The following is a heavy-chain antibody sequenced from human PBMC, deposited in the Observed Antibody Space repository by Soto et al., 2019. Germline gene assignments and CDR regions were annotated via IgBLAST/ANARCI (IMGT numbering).Heavy chain of an antibody. CDR1: GFTFTSSA. D-gene: IGHD3-3*01. CDR2: ILVASGNT. Sequence: SVKVSCKASGFTFTSSAVKWVRQARGQPLEWIGWILVASGNTNYAQKFQERVIITRDMSTSTAYMELSSLRSDDTAVYYCATVEFSASYTADNWGQGTLVTVSS. V-gene: IGHV1-58*01. CDR3: ATVEFSASYTADN. J-gene: IGHJ4*02.